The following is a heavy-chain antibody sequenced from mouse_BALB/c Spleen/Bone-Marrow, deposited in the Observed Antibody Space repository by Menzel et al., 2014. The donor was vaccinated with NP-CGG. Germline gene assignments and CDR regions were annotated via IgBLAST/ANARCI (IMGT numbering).Heavy chain of an antibody. V-gene: IGHV14-3*02. CDR3: ARSYGSSPFDY. Sequence: VQLQQSGAELVKPGASAKLSCTASGFNIKDTYMHWVKQRPEQGLEWIGRIDPANGNTKYDPKFQGKATITADTSSNTAYLQLSSLTSEDTAVYYCARSYGSSPFDYWGQGTTLTVSS. CDR2: IDPANGNT. CDR1: GFNIKDTY. D-gene: IGHD1-1*01. J-gene: IGHJ2*01.